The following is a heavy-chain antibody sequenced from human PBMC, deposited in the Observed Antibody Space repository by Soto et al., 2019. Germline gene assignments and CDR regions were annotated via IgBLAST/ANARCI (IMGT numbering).Heavy chain of an antibody. CDR3: ARALYCSGASCSPLRGVDV. D-gene: IGHD2-15*01. V-gene: IGHV4-38-2*01. Sequence: PSETLSLTCAVSGYSISSGYYWGWIRQPPGKGLEWIGTIYHSGSTYYNPSLKSRVTISVDTSKNQFSLKLNSVTAADTAVYYCARALYCSGASCSPLRGVDVWVLGTTVSVSS. CDR2: IYHSGST. CDR1: GYSISSGYY. J-gene: IGHJ6*02.